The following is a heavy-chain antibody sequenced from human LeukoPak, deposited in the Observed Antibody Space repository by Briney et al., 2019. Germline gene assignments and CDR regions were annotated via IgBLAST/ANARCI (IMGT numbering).Heavy chain of an antibody. D-gene: IGHD3-22*01. CDR1: GFTFSSYS. J-gene: IGHJ4*02. V-gene: IGHV3-21*01. CDR2: ISSSSSYI. Sequence: GGSLRLSSAASGFTFSSYSMNWVRQAPGKGLEWVSSISSSSSYIYYADSVKGRLTISRDNAKNSLYLQMNSLRAEDTGVYYCAREHPYYYDSSGTALMAEIKYYFDYWGQGTLVTVSS. CDR3: AREHPYYYDSSGTALMAEIKYYFDY.